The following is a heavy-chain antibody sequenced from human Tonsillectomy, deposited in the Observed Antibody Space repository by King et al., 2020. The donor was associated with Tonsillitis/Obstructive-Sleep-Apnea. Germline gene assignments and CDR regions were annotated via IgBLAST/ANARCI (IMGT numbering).Heavy chain of an antibody. J-gene: IGHJ4*02. Sequence: VQLVESGAEVKMPGASVKVSCKTSGYTFTNYGITWVRQAPGQGPEWRGGITTYNVNTNYAQKLQGRVTMTTDTSTSTAYMELRTLRSDDTAVYYWAGSIGSSWYFQPFDYWGQGNLVTVSS. CDR3: AGSIGSSWYFQPFDY. CDR1: GYTFTNYG. D-gene: IGHD6-13*01. CDR2: ITTYNVNT. V-gene: IGHV1-18*01.